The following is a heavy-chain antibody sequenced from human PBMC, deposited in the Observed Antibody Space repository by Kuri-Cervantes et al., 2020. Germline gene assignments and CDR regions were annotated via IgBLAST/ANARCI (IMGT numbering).Heavy chain of an antibody. D-gene: IGHD3-16*01. CDR3: TRDDPTQRGDY. CDR2: ISYDGSNK. CDR1: GFTFSSYG. Sequence: GGSLRLSCAATGFTFSSYGMHWVRQAPGKGLEWVAVISYDGSNKYYADSVKGRFTISRDNSKNTLYLQMNSLRAEDTAVYYCTRDDPTQRGDYWGQGTLVTVSS. J-gene: IGHJ4*02. V-gene: IGHV3-30*03.